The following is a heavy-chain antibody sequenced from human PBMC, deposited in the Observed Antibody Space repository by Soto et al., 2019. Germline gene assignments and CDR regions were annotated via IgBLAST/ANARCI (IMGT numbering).Heavy chain of an antibody. CDR1: GGSIRSGGYF. J-gene: IGHJ4*02. CDR3: ARFAKEENPKLESWYAFDF. CDR2: IYYMGGT. D-gene: IGHD6-13*01. V-gene: IGHV4-31*03. Sequence: VQLQESGPGLVKPSQTLSLTCTVSGGSIRSGGYFWSWVRQQPGKGLEGIGHIYYMGGTSYNPFHESRVAMSVDTSKNEFTLKVNSVTAADTAIYYCARFAKEENPKLESWYAFDFWGRGTLVTVSS.